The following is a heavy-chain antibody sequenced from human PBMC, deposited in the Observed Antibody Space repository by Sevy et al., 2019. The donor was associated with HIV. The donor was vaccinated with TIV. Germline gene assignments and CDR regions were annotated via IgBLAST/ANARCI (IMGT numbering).Heavy chain of an antibody. CDR3: TRNVGAFDNGFDP. J-gene: IGHJ5*02. D-gene: IGHD3-16*01. Sequence: GGSLRLSCTASGFTFSSYDMNWVRQAPGKGLEWVSKISSSGSSIYYADSVKGRFTISRDNAKNSLNLQMNSLRAEDTAVYYCTRNVGAFDNGFDPWGQRTLVTVSS. V-gene: IGHV3-48*03. CDR1: GFTFSSYD. CDR2: ISSSGSSI.